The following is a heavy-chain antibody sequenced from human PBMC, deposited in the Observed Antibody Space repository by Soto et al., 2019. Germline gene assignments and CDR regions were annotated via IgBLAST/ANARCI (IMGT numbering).Heavy chain of an antibody. Sequence: PGGSLRLSCAASGFTFSIYWMSWVRQAPGKGLEWVANIKQDGSEKYYVDSVKGRFTISRDNAKNSLYLQMNSLRAEDTAVYYCARIEESSGGSCYIDYWGQGTLVTVSS. D-gene: IGHD2-15*01. V-gene: IGHV3-7*01. CDR2: IKQDGSEK. J-gene: IGHJ4*02. CDR1: GFTFSIYW. CDR3: ARIEESSGGSCYIDY.